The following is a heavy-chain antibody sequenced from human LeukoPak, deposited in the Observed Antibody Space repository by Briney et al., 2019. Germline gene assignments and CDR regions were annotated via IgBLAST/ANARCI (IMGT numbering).Heavy chain of an antibody. Sequence: HGESLKISCKGSGYSFANNWIGWVRQMPGKGLEWLGIIYPADSDTRYSPSFQGQVTISADKSINTAFLQWSSLKASDTAMYYCARLYGRYLDYWGQGTLVTVSS. J-gene: IGHJ4*02. CDR3: ARLYGRYLDY. CDR2: IYPADSDT. D-gene: IGHD4-17*01. V-gene: IGHV5-51*01. CDR1: GYSFANNW.